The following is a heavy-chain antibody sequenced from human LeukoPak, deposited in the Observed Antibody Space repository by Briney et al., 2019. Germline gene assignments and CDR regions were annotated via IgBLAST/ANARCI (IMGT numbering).Heavy chain of an antibody. J-gene: IGHJ4*02. Sequence: GGSLRLSCAASGFTFSSYGMHWVRQAPGKGLEWVAVIYSGGSTYYADSVKGRFTISRDNSKNTLYLQMNSLRAEDTAVYYCARDMGYSYGSYFDYWGQGTLVTVSS. CDR3: ARDMGYSYGSYFDY. V-gene: IGHV3-53*01. CDR1: GFTFSSYG. D-gene: IGHD5-18*01. CDR2: IYSGGST.